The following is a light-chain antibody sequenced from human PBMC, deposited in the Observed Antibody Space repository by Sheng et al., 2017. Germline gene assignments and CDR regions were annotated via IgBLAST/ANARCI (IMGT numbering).Light chain of an antibody. CDR1: TGAVTSGLY. CDR2: DTS. J-gene: IGLJ2*01. CDR3: LLTYDNTRI. V-gene: IGLV7-46*01. Sequence: QAVVIQEPSLTVSPGGTVTLTCGSSTGAVTSGLYPYWFQQKPGRAPRALIYDTSTKQSWTPARFSGSLLGDKAALTLSGALPEDEADYYCLLTYDNTRIFGGGTKLTVL.